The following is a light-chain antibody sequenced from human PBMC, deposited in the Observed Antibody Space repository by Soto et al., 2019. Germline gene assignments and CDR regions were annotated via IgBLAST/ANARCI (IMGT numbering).Light chain of an antibody. J-gene: IGKJ1*01. CDR1: QGINNY. CDR2: AAS. V-gene: IGKV1-27*01. CDR3: QKYDSAPRT. Sequence: DIQMTQSQSSLSAPEEDRVTITCGGSQGINNYLALYQQKPGEVPKFLIYAASILQSGVPSRFSGGGSGTDFTLIIGSLQPEDVATYFCQKYDSAPRTFGQGTKVEIK.